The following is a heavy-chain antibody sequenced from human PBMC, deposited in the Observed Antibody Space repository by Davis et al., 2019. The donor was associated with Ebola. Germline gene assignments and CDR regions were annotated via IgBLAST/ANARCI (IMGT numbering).Heavy chain of an antibody. V-gene: IGHV4-30-4*01. J-gene: IGHJ5*02. CDR2: IYYSGST. CDR3: ARERRYGDLNLRWFDP. Sequence: MPSETLSLTCTVSGGSISSGDYYWSWIRQPPGKGLEWIGYIYYSGSTYYNPSLKSRVTISVDTSKNQFSLKLSSVTAADTAVYYCARERRYGDLNLRWFDPWGQGTLVTVSS. D-gene: IGHD4-17*01. CDR1: GGSISSGDYY.